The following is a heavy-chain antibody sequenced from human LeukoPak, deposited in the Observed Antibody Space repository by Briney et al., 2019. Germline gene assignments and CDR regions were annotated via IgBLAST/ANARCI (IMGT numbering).Heavy chain of an antibody. CDR1: GYSFTNYW. J-gene: IGHJ4*02. V-gene: IGHV5-51*01. Sequence: GESLKISCKGSGYSFTNYWIGWVRQMPGKGLEWTGIIYPHDSHTTYSPSFQGQVTISADKSISTAYLQWSSLKASDTAMYYCARQPNPDFDYWGQGTLVTVSS. CDR2: IYPHDSHT. CDR3: ARQPNPDFDY.